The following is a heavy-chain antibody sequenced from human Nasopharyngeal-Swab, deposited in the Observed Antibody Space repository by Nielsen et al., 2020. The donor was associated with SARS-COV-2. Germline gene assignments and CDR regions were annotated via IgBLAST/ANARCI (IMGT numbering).Heavy chain of an antibody. Sequence: GESLKISCAASGFTFSSYAMSWVRQAPGKGLEWVSAISGSGGSTYYADSVKGRFTISRDNSKNTLYLQMNSLRAEDTAVYYCAKAYFPKLLRDAFDIWGQGTMVTASS. D-gene: IGHD2-15*01. J-gene: IGHJ3*02. CDR3: AKAYFPKLLRDAFDI. CDR1: GFTFSSYA. V-gene: IGHV3-23*01. CDR2: ISGSGGST.